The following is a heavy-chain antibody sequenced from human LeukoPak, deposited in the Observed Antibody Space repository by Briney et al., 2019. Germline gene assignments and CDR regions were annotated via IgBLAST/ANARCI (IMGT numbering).Heavy chain of an antibody. V-gene: IGHV3-23*01. D-gene: IGHD2-8*01. CDR1: GFSFSSFA. CDR2: VSGGGAYT. J-gene: IGHJ4*02. CDR3: AKRITVSAGYYLDS. Sequence: GGSLTLSCVGSGFSFSSFAMSWVRQAPGKGLEWVSTVSGGGAYTYYADSVKGRFTASRDDSKSMHFLQMNSLRPEDTALYFCAKRITVSAGYYLDSWGQGTLVAVSS.